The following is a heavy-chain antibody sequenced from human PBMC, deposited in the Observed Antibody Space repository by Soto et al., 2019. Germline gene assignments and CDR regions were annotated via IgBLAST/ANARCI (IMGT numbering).Heavy chain of an antibody. J-gene: IGHJ6*02. CDR1: GGSISSYY. CDR2: IYYSGST. V-gene: IGHV4-59*01. D-gene: IGHD6-6*01. CDR3: AGQLARNYYYGMDV. Sequence: SETLSLTCTVSGGSISSYYWSWIRQPPGKGLEWIGYIYYSGSTNYNPSLKSRVTISVDTSKNQFSLKLSSVTAADTAVYYCAGQLARNYYYGMDVWGQGTTVTVSS.